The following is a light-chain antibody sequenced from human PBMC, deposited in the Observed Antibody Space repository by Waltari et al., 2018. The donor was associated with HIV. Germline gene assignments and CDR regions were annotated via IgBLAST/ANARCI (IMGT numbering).Light chain of an antibody. CDR3: AAWDDSLSGRV. J-gene: IGLJ3*02. Sequence: QSVLTQPPSASGTPGQRVTISCSGSSSNIGRSYIYWYQQLPGTPPKLLIYGSNQRPSGVPDRFSGSKSGTSASLAISGLRSEDEADYYCAAWDDSLSGRVFGGGTKLTVL. CDR1: SSNIGRSY. V-gene: IGLV1-47*01. CDR2: GSN.